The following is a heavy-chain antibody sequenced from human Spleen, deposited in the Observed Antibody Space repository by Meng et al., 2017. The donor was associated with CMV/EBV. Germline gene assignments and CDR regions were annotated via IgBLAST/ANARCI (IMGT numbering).Heavy chain of an antibody. Sequence: CTVSSGYINSSSNYYWGWIRQPPGKGLEWIGSIFYSGTTYYNPSLKSRVTISVDTSKNHFSLKLRSVTAADTAVYSCARDHDWNYFDPWGQGTLVTVSS. V-gene: IGHV4-39*07. J-gene: IGHJ5*02. D-gene: IGHD1-7*01. CDR2: IFYSGTT. CDR1: SGYINSSSNYY. CDR3: ARDHDWNYFDP.